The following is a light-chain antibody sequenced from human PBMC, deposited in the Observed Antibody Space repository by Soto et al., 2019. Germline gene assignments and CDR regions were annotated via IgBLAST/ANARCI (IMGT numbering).Light chain of an antibody. J-gene: IGLJ2*01. CDR2: DVS. V-gene: IGLV2-8*01. CDR3: SSYAGTSIPVV. Sequence: QSVLTQPPSASGSPGQSVTISCTGSSSDVGGYIFVSWYQQHPGKAPKLMIYDVSERPSGVPDRFSGSKSGNTASLTVSGLQADDEADYYCSSYAGTSIPVVFGGGTQLTVL. CDR1: SSDVGGYIF.